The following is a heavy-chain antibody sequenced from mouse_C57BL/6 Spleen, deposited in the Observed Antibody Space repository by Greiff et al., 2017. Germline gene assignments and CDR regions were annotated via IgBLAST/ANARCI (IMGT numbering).Heavy chain of an antibody. CDR3: ARYYYGSSSHWYFDV. D-gene: IGHD1-1*01. J-gene: IGHJ1*03. Sequence: QVQLKQSGPELVKPGASVKISCKASGYAFSSSWMNWVKQRPGKGLEWIGRIYPGDGDTNYNGKFKGKATLTADKSSSTAYMQLSSLTSEDSAVYFCARYYYGSSSHWYFDVWGTGTTVTVSS. CDR1: GYAFSSSW. CDR2: IYPGDGDT. V-gene: IGHV1-82*01.